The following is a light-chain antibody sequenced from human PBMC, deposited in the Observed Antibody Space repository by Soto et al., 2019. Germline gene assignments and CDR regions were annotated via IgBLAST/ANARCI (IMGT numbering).Light chain of an antibody. V-gene: IGKV3-20*01. Sequence: EIVLTQSPGTLSLSPGERATLSCRASQSVNNNYLAWYQHKPGQSPRLLLYAASNRARSLPDRFGGSGSGADFSLTVSRKEAEDFEVYYCQEHGRAPWTFGQGTKVEI. CDR2: AAS. CDR1: QSVNNNY. CDR3: QEHGRAPWT. J-gene: IGKJ1*01.